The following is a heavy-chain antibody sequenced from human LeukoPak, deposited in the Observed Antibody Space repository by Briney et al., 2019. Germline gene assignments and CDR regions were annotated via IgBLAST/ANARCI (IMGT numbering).Heavy chain of an antibody. J-gene: IGHJ6*03. CDR2: INPSGGST. CDR3: ARAKEDTNYYYHMDV. V-gene: IGHV1-46*01. D-gene: IGHD5-18*01. Sequence: ASVKVSCKASGYTFTSYYMHWVRQAPGQGLEWMGIINPSGGSTSYAQKFQGRVTMTRDTSTSTAYMELSSLRSEDTAVYYCARAKEDTNYYYHMDVWGKGTTVTVSS. CDR1: GYTFTSYY.